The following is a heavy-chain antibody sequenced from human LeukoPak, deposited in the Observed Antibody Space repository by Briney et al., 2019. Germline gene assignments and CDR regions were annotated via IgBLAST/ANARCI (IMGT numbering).Heavy chain of an antibody. D-gene: IGHD3-3*01. CDR1: GFTFDDYG. V-gene: IGHV3-20*04. CDR2: INWNGGST. CDR3: ARDRPTTTFGVANNWFDP. J-gene: IGHJ5*02. Sequence: GGSLRLSCAASGFTFDDYGMSWVRQAPGKGLEWVSGINWNGGSTGYADSVKGRFTISRDNAKNSLYLQMNSLRAEDTALYYCARDRPTTTFGVANNWFDPWGQGTLVTVSS.